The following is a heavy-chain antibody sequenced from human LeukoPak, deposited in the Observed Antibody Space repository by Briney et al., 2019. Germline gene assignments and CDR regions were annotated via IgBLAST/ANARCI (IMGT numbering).Heavy chain of an antibody. J-gene: IGHJ6*03. Sequence: PGGSLRLSCAASDFSFITYAMSWVRQAPGKGLEWVSTISGGGDAIYYADSVKGRFTISRDNSKNTLYLQMNSLRVEDTAVYYCAKNGDRGAYCSGGSCYPYYYYYMDVWGKGTTVTISS. CDR2: ISGGGDAI. D-gene: IGHD2-15*01. CDR1: DFSFITYA. CDR3: AKNGDRGAYCSGGSCYPYYYYYMDV. V-gene: IGHV3-23*01.